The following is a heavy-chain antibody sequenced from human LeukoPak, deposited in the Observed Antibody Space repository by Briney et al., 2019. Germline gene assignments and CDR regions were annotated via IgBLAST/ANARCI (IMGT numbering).Heavy chain of an antibody. J-gene: IGHJ4*02. CDR2: ITGSGSGT. CDR1: GFSFSSSG. CDR3: ATPQVSYGYEIDY. Sequence: GGSLRLSCVASGFSFSSSGMSWVRQPPGKGPEWVAAITGSGSGTYYADSVKGRFTISRDNSKNTLYLQMNSLRAEDTAVYYCATPQVSYGYEIDYWGQGTLVTVSS. V-gene: IGHV3-23*01. D-gene: IGHD5-18*01.